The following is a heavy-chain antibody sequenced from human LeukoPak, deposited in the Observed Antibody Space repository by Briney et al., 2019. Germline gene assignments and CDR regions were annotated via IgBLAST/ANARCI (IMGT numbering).Heavy chain of an antibody. V-gene: IGHV3-23*01. CDR1: GFTFSSYA. D-gene: IGHD6-13*01. CDR2: ISGSGGST. CDR3: AKVAKGSSWYPSTSGYYMDV. J-gene: IGHJ6*03. Sequence: GGSLRLSCAASGFTFSSYAMTWVRQAPGKGLEWVSAISGSGGSTFHADSVKGRFTISRDNSKNTLYLQMNSLRAEDTAVYYCAKVAKGSSWYPSTSGYYMDVWGKGTTVTVSS.